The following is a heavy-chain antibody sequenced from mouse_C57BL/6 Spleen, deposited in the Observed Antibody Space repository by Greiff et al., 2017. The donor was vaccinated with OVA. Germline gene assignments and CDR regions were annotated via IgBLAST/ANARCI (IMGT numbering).Heavy chain of an antibody. CDR2: ILPGSGST. D-gene: IGHD1-1*01. CDR3: ARSLYYYGSSYFDY. Sequence: QVQLKQSGAELMKPGASVKLSCKATGYTFTGYWIEWVKQRPGHGLEWIGEILPGSGSTNYKEKFKGKATFTADTSSNTAYMQLSSLTTEDSAIYYCARSLYYYGSSYFDYWGQGTTLTVSS. CDR1: GYTFTGYW. J-gene: IGHJ2*01. V-gene: IGHV1-9*01.